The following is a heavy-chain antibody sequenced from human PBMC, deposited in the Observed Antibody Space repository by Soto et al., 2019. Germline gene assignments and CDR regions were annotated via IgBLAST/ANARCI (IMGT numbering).Heavy chain of an antibody. V-gene: IGHV1-18*01. CDR3: ARGRSLFGMIINDWFDP. CDR1: GYTFSSTG. D-gene: IGHD3-3*01. Sequence: QVQLVQSGAEVKKPGASVKVSCKASGYTFSSTGISWVRQAPGQGLEWMGWISGYNGITNFAQKFQGRVTMTIDSSTSTAYMELRSLRSDDTDVYYCARGRSLFGMIINDWFDPWGQGTLVAVSS. CDR2: ISGYNGIT. J-gene: IGHJ5*02.